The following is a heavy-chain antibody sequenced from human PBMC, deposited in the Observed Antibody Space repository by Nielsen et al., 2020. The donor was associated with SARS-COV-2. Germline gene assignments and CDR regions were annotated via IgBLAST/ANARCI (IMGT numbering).Heavy chain of an antibody. CDR2: IKQDGSEK. CDR1: GLTFSAHY. V-gene: IGHV3-7*01. J-gene: IGHJ4*02. Sequence: GGSLRLSCAASGLTFSAHYMSWVRQASGKGLEWVANIKQDGSEKYYVDSVKGRFTISRDNAKNSLYLQMNSLRAEDTAVYYCARDLYYYGPLDYWGQGTLVTVSS. D-gene: IGHD3-10*01. CDR3: ARDLYYYGPLDY.